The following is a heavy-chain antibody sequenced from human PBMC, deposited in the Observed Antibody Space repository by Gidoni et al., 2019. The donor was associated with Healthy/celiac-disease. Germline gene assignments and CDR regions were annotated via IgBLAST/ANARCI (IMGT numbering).Heavy chain of an antibody. D-gene: IGHD3-3*01. CDR1: GFTFRRYS. CDR2: ISSSSSYI. CDR3: ARPRDYDFWSGVPYMDV. Sequence: EVQLVESGGGVVTPGGSLRRSCAASGFTFRRYSMNLVRQAPGKGLEGVSSISSSSSYIYYADSVKGRFTISTDNAKNSLYLQMNSLRAEGTAVYYCARPRDYDFWSGVPYMDVWGKGTTVTVSS. J-gene: IGHJ6*03. V-gene: IGHV3-21*01.